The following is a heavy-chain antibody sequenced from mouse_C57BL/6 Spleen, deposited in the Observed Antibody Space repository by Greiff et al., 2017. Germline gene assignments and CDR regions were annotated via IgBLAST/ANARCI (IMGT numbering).Heavy chain of an antibody. V-gene: IGHV1-69*01. CDR1: GYTFTSYW. Sequence: QVQLQQPGAELVMPGASVKLSCKASGYTFTSYWMHWVKQRPGQGLEWIGEIDPSDSYTNYNQKFKGKSTLTVDKSSSTAYMQLSSLTSEDSAVYYCARGTTVAQTFDYWGQGTTRTVSS. J-gene: IGHJ2*01. CDR2: IDPSDSYT. CDR3: ARGTTVAQTFDY. D-gene: IGHD1-1*01.